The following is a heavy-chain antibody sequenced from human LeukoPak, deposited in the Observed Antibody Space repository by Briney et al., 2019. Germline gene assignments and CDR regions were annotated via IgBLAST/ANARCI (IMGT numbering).Heavy chain of an antibody. Sequence: SETLSLTCTVSGGSISSASYYWSWIRQPAGKGLEWIGRIHTSGSTNYNPSLKSRVTISVDTSKNQFSLKLSSVTAADTAVYYCASVGYSGGWSHFDYWGQGTLVTVSS. CDR2: IHTSGST. CDR1: GGSISSASYY. V-gene: IGHV4-61*02. D-gene: IGHD6-19*01. J-gene: IGHJ4*02. CDR3: ASVGYSGGWSHFDY.